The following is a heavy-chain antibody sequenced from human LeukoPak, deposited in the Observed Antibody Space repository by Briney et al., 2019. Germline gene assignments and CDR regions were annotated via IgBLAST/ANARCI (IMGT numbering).Heavy chain of an antibody. CDR1: GYIFTSSD. Sequence: SVPVSCKASGYIFTSSDINWVRQATGLGLEWMGWMNPNSGNTGYAQKFQGRVTMTRNTSISTAYMELSSLRSEDTAVYYCARVPYCSGGSCYYYFDYWGQGTLVTVSS. CDR3: ARVPYCSGGSCYYYFDY. V-gene: IGHV1-8*01. D-gene: IGHD2-15*01. CDR2: MNPNSGNT. J-gene: IGHJ4*02.